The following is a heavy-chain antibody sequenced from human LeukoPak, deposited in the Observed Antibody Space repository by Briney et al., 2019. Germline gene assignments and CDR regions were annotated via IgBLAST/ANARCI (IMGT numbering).Heavy chain of an antibody. V-gene: IGHV4-39*07. D-gene: IGHD6-19*01. CDR2: GDCSGGT. Sequence: SETLSLTCTVSGGSMSSYYWAWIRQPPGKGLEWIASGDCSGGTYYNPSLESRVAISADMSKNQFSLKLTSVTGADTAVYYCAGERGEEYSSGWYKRNYFDNWGQGIRVTVSS. CDR1: GGSMSSYY. CDR3: AGERGEEYSSGWYKRNYFDN. J-gene: IGHJ4*02.